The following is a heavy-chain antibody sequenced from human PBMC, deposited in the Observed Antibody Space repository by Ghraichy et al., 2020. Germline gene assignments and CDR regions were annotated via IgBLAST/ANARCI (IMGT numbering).Heavy chain of an antibody. V-gene: IGHV3-48*01. Sequence: GGSLRLSCAASGFTLISYSMIWVRQAPGRGLEWVSYISSSSTIIKYADSVKGRFTISRDNAKNSLFLQINSLRADDTAVYYCARVVYSGSYGRDYYLDYWGQGSLVTVSS. CDR3: ARVVYSGSYGRDYYLDY. J-gene: IGHJ4*02. D-gene: IGHD1-26*01. CDR2: ISSSSTII. CDR1: GFTLISYS.